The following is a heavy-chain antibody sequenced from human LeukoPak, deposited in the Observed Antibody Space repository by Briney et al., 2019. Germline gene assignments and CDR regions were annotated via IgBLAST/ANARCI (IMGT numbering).Heavy chain of an antibody. Sequence: SVKVSCKASGGTFSSYAISWVRQAPGQGLEWMGGIIPIFGTANYAQKFQGRVTITADESTSTAYMELSSLRSEDTAVYYCASSKAVGSRFNYWGQGTLVTVSS. CDR2: IIPIFGTA. CDR1: GGTFSSYA. V-gene: IGHV1-69*13. CDR3: ASSKAVGSRFNY. D-gene: IGHD3-10*01. J-gene: IGHJ4*02.